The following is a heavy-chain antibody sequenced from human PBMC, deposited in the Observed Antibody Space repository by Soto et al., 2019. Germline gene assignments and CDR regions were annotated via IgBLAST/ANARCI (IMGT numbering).Heavy chain of an antibody. V-gene: IGHV3-23*01. CDR2: ISGSGGGT. CDR1: GVPFSSYA. D-gene: IGHD1-1*01. CDR3: AKDPPQTGTTFDY. Sequence: TGGSLRLSCAASGVPFSSYAMSWVRQAPGKGLEWVSTISGSGGGTFYSDSVKGRFTISRDNSKKSLYLQMNSLRAEDTAVYYCAKDPPQTGTTFDYWGQGTLVTAPQ. J-gene: IGHJ4*02.